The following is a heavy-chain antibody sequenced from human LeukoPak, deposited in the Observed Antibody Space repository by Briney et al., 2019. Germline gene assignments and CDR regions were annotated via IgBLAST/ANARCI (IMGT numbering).Heavy chain of an antibody. Sequence: GASVKVSCKASGYTFTSYDINWVRQATGQGLEWMGWISAYNGNTNYAQKLQGRITMTTDTSTSTGYMELRSLRSDDTAVYYCAREYSSGYDYWGQGTLVTVSS. J-gene: IGHJ4*02. CDR2: ISAYNGNT. CDR1: GYTFTSYD. V-gene: IGHV1-18*01. CDR3: AREYSSGYDY. D-gene: IGHD5-12*01.